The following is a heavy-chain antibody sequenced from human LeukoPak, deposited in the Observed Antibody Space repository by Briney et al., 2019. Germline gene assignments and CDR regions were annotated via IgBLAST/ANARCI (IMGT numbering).Heavy chain of an antibody. Sequence: GGSLRLSCAASGFTFNVYGMHWVRQAPGKGLEWLAFISFDGTNTYYADSVKGRFTISRDNSKCTVNLQMSSLSADDMAVYFCARATSYYDTSASGYWGQGTLVTVSS. CDR2: ISFDGTNT. CDR3: ARATSYYDTSASGY. V-gene: IGHV3-30*03. CDR1: GFTFNVYG. D-gene: IGHD3-16*01. J-gene: IGHJ4*02.